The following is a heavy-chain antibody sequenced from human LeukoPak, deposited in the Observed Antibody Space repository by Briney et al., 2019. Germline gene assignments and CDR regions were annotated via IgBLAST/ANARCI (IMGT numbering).Heavy chain of an antibody. CDR3: ARDTSSGYYYDSSGLNWFDP. D-gene: IGHD3-22*01. Sequence: SETLSLTCTVPGGSISSYYRSWIRQPAGKGLEWIGRIYTSGSTNYNPSLKSRVTISVDTSKNQFSLKLSSVTAANTAVYYCARDTSSGYYYDSSGLNWFDPWGQGTLVTVSS. CDR2: IYTSGST. J-gene: IGHJ5*02. V-gene: IGHV4-4*07. CDR1: GGSISSYY.